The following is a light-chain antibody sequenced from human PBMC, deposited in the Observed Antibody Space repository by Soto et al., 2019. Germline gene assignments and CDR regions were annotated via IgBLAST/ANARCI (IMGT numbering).Light chain of an antibody. J-gene: IGKJ1*01. V-gene: IGKV3-11*01. CDR3: QQRSNWPWT. CDR1: QSVSSY. Sequence: IVLTQSPATLSLSPGERATLSCRASQSVSSYLAWYQQKPGQAPRLLIYDASNRATGIPARFSGSRSGTDFTLTISSLEPEDFAVYYCQQRSNWPWTFGQGTKVDIK. CDR2: DAS.